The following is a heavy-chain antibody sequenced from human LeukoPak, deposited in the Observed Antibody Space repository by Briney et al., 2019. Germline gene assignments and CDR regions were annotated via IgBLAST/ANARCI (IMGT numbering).Heavy chain of an antibody. CDR1: GYTFTSYG. CDR2: ISAYNGNT. J-gene: IGHJ4*02. CDR3: ARDLPEGNYDSRNDY. D-gene: IGHD3-22*01. V-gene: IGHV1-18*01. Sequence: ASVKVSCKASGYTFTSYGISWVRQAPGQGLEWMGWISAYNGNTNYAQKLQGRVTMTTDTSTSTAYMELRSLRSDDTAVYYCARDLPEGNYDSRNDYWGPGTLVTVSS.